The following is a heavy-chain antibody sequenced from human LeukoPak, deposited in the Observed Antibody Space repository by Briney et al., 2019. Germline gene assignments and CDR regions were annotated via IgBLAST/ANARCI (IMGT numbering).Heavy chain of an antibody. V-gene: IGHV7-4-1*02. J-gene: IGHJ4*02. CDR2: INTNTGNP. CDR3: AREPNYNRGDIPIDY. D-gene: IGHD1-7*01. CDR1: GYTFTSYA. Sequence: ASVKVSCKASGYTFTSYAMNWVRQAPGQGLEWMGWINTNTGNPTYAQGFTGRFAFSLDTSVSTAYLQISSLKAEDTAVYYRAREPNYNRGDIPIDYWGQGTLVTVSS.